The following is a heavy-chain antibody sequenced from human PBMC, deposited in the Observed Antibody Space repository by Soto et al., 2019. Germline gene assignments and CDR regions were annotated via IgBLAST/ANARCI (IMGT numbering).Heavy chain of an antibody. D-gene: IGHD6-13*01. V-gene: IGHV1-18*01. CDR2: ISAYNGNT. CDR3: ARDPPSKQMVRGGWFEP. Sequence: ASVKVSCKASGYTFTSYGISWVRQAPGQGLEWMGWISAYNGNTNYAQKLQGRVTMTTDTSTSTAYMELRSLRSDDTAVYYCARDPPSKQMVRGGWFEPWGQGTLVSVSS. CDR1: GYTFTSYG. J-gene: IGHJ5*02.